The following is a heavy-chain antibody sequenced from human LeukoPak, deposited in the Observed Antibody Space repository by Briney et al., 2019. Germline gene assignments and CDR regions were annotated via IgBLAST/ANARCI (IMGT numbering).Heavy chain of an antibody. D-gene: IGHD3-10*01. V-gene: IGHV4-39*02. CDR1: GGSISSSSYY. J-gene: IGHJ6*02. CDR2: IYYSGST. CDR3: ARDLNHYGSGSYYNVDYYYYGMDV. Sequence: SETLSLTCTVSGGSISSSSYYWGWIRQPPGKGLEWIGSIYYSGSTYYNPSLKSRVTISVDTSKNQFSLKLSSVTAADTAVYYCARDLNHYGSGSYYNVDYYYYGMDVWGQGTTVTVSS.